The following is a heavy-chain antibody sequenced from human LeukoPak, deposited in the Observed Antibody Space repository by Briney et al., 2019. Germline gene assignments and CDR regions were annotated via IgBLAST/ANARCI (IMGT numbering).Heavy chain of an antibody. CDR2: TYYRFKWYN. Sequence: SQTLSLTCAISGDSVSSNSGAWNWIRQSPSRGLEWLGRTYYRFKWYNGYAVSVKSRITINPDTSKNQFSLHLNSVTPEDTAVYYCVGGPGSLLHWGQGILVTVSS. CDR1: GDSVSSNSGA. V-gene: IGHV6-1*01. CDR3: VGGPGSLLH. J-gene: IGHJ4*02.